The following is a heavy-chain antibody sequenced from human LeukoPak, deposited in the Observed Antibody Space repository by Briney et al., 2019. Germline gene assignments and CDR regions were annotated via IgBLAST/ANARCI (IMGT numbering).Heavy chain of an antibody. J-gene: IGHJ3*01. CDR2: ISAYNGNT. D-gene: IGHD1-26*01. V-gene: IGHV1-18*01. CDR1: GYTFTSYG. Sequence: ASVKVSCKASGYTFTSYGISWVRQAPGQGLEWMGWISAYNGNTNYAQKLQGRVTMTTDTSTSTAYMELRSPRSDDTAVYYCARDGELYSGSKGLFDVWGQGTRVTVSS. CDR3: ARDGELYSGSKGLFDV.